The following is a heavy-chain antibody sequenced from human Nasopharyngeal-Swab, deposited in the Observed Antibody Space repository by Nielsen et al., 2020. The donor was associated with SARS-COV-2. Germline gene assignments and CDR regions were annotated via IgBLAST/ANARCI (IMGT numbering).Heavy chain of an antibody. D-gene: IGHD3-22*01. CDR3: ARGSGYYDSSGYSDY. J-gene: IGHJ4*02. CDR2: IYYSWST. Sequence: SETLSLTCTVSGGSISSYYWSWIRQPPGKGLEWIGYIYYSWSTNYNPSLKSRVTISVDTSKNQFSLKLSSVTAADTAVYYCARGSGYYDSSGYSDYWGQGTLVTVSS. CDR1: GGSISSYY. V-gene: IGHV4-59*13.